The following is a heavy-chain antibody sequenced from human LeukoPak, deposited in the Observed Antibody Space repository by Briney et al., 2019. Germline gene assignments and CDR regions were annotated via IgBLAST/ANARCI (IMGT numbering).Heavy chain of an antibody. V-gene: IGHV1-46*01. CDR2: INPSGGST. CDR1: GYTFTSYY. J-gene: IGHJ3*02. CDR3: AREQYYYDSSGLLTHGAFDI. Sequence: ASVKVSCKASGYTFTSYYMHWVRQAPGQGLEWMGVINPSGGSTSYAQKFQGRVTMTRDMSTSTVYMELSSLRSEDTAVYYCAREQYYYDSSGLLTHGAFDIWGQGTMVTVSS. D-gene: IGHD3-22*01.